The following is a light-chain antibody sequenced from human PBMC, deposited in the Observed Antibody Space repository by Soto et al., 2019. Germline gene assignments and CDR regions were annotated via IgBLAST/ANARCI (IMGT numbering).Light chain of an antibody. CDR2: VAS. Sequence: EVVLTQSPATLSLSPGETASLSCRASQNVDYNLAWFQQKPRQPPTLLLYVASQRAAGIPARFVGSGAGTHFTLTVNSLQTDDFAVYDCQERGRRPRGSFGGGNRVEMK. V-gene: IGKV3-11*01. CDR1: QNVDYN. J-gene: IGKJ4*01. CDR3: QERGRRPRGS.